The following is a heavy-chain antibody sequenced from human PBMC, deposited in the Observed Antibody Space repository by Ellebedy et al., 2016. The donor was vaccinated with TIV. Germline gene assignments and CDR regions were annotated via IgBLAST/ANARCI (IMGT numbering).Heavy chain of an antibody. J-gene: IGHJ4*02. CDR1: GFTFSSYA. V-gene: IGHV3-30-3*01. CDR2: ISYDGDIQ. CDR3: ARDKDSGYDRIIDY. Sequence: GGSLRLXXAASGFTFSSYAMHWVRQAPGKGLEWVAIISYDGDIQFSADSVKGRFTISRDNSKNTLYLQMNSLRAEDTAVYYCARDKDSGYDRIIDYWGQGTLVTVSS. D-gene: IGHD5-12*01.